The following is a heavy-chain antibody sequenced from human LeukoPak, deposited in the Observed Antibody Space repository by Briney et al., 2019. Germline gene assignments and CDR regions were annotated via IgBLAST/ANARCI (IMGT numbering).Heavy chain of an antibody. CDR3: ARGADGVSSNARGWFDP. Sequence: GGSLRLSCTASGFTFSSYSMNWVRQAPGKGLEWVSSISTSSSYIYYADSVKGRFTISRDNARNSLYLQMNTLRAEDTAVYSCARGADGVSSNARGWFDPWGQGTLVTVSS. V-gene: IGHV3-21*01. CDR1: GFTFSSYS. J-gene: IGHJ5*02. D-gene: IGHD2-8*01. CDR2: ISTSSSYI.